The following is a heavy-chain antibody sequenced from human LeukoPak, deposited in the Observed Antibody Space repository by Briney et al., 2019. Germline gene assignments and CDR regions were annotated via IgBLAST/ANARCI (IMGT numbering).Heavy chain of an antibody. CDR3: ARDLGYSRSSAYYYGMDV. V-gene: IGHV4-59*01. Sequence: PSETLSLTCTVSGGSISSYYWGWIRQSPGKGLEWIGYIYYSGSTNYNPSLKSRVTISVDTSKNQFSLKLSSVTAADTAVYYCARDLGYSRSSAYYYGMDVWGQGTTVTVSS. J-gene: IGHJ6*02. CDR1: GGSISSYY. CDR2: IYYSGST. D-gene: IGHD6-6*01.